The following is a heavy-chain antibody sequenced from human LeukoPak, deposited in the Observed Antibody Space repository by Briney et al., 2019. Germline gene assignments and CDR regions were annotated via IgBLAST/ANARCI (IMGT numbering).Heavy chain of an antibody. CDR2: IYTSGST. D-gene: IGHD2-2*01. CDR3: ASEGVVPAAMTDYYYYMDV. CDR1: GGSIGSGSYY. Sequence: PSQTLSLTCTVSGGSIGSGSYYWSWIRQPAGKGLEWIGRIYTSGSTNYNPSLKSRVTISVDTSKNQFSLKLSSVTAADTAVYYCASEGVVPAAMTDYYYYMDVWGKGTTVTVSS. J-gene: IGHJ6*03. V-gene: IGHV4-61*02.